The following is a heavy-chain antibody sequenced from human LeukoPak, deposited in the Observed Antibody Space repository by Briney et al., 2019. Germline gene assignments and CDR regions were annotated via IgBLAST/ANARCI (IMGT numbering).Heavy chain of an antibody. CDR2: ISYDGSNK. D-gene: IGHD6-19*01. Sequence: PGRSLRLSCAASGFTFSSYAMHWVRQAPGKGLEWVAVISYDGSNKYYADSVKGRFTISRDNSKNTLYLQMNSLRAEDTAVYYCARDDSVAGNRYGMTSGAKGPRSPSP. J-gene: IGHJ6*02. V-gene: IGHV3-30*01. CDR1: GFTFSSYA. CDR3: ARDDSVAGNRYGMTS.